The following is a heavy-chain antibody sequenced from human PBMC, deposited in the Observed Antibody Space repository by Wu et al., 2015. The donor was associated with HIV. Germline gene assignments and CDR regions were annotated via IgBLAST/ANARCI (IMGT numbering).Heavy chain of an antibody. J-gene: IGHJ6*02. Sequence: QVQLAQSGAEVKKPGASVKVSCKTSGYTFRSYGISWVRQAPGQGLEWMGWITAYNGNSNYAQRFQGRVTMTTDTSTSTAYMELRSLRADDTAVYYCAGPDPSTYYDTSGNYPADYYYYGMDVVGRRDHGHRSP. V-gene: IGHV1-18*01. CDR2: ITAYNGNS. CDR3: AGPDPSTYYDTSGNYPADYYYYGMDV. CDR1: GYTFRSYG. D-gene: IGHD3-22*01.